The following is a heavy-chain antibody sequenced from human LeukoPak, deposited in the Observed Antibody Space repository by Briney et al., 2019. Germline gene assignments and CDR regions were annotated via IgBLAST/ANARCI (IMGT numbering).Heavy chain of an antibody. Sequence: PGRSLRLSCAASGFTFSSYGMHWVRQAPGKGLEWVGFIRSKAYGGTTEYAASVKGRFTISRDDSKSIAYLQMNSLKTEDTAVYYCTIGMTGPMIADWHPSYYYYGMDVWGQGTTVTVSS. D-gene: IGHD3-22*01. CDR1: GFTFSSYG. V-gene: IGHV3-49*04. J-gene: IGHJ6*02. CDR3: TIGMTGPMIADWHPSYYYYGMDV. CDR2: IRSKAYGGTT.